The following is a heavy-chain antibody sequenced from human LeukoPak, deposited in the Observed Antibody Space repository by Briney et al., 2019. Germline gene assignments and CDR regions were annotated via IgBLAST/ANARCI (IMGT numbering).Heavy chain of an antibody. D-gene: IGHD6-19*01. CDR3: AEHGGSGWTAHYSYGLDV. J-gene: IGHJ6*02. CDR1: GFTFDDYA. CDR2: IIWNTGSV. Sequence: AGGSLRLSCAASGFTFDDYAMHWVRQAPGKGLEWVSGIIWNTGSVGYADSVKGRFTISRDNAKNSLYLQMNSLRVEDTAFYYCAEHGGSGWTAHYSYGLDVWGQGTTVTVSS. V-gene: IGHV3-9*01.